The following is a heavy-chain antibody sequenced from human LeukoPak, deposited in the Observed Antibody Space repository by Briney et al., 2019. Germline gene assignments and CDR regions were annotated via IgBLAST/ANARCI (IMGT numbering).Heavy chain of an antibody. CDR3: AKDPHIRAARPFYFDY. J-gene: IGHJ4*02. Sequence: PGGSLRLSCAASGFTFSSYAMSWVRQAPGKGLEWVSAISGSGGSTYYADSVKGRFTISRDNSKNTLYLQMNSLRAEDTAVYYCAKDPHIRAARPFYFDYWGQGTLVTVSS. D-gene: IGHD6-6*01. CDR2: ISGSGGST. CDR1: GFTFSSYA. V-gene: IGHV3-23*01.